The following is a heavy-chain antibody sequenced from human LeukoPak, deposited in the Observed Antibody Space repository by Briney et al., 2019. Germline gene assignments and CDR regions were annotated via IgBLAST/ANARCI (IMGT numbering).Heavy chain of an antibody. Sequence: GGSLRLSCAASGFTFSNAWMSWVRQAPGKGLEWVGRIKSKTDGGTTDYAAPVKGRFTISRDDSKNTLYLQMNSLRAEDTAVYYCARVACSSTSCPKNGDWFDPWGQGTLVTVSS. D-gene: IGHD2-2*01. CDR3: ARVACSSTSCPKNGDWFDP. V-gene: IGHV3-15*01. CDR2: IKSKTDGGTT. CDR1: GFTFSNAW. J-gene: IGHJ5*02.